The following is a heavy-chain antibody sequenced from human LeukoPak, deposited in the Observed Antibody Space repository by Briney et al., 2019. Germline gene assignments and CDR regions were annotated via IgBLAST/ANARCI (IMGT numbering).Heavy chain of an antibody. Sequence: ASVKVSCKASGYTFTSYDINWVRQATGQGLEWMGWMNPNSGNTGYAQKLQGRVTMTTDTSTSTAYMELSSLRSEDTAVYYCARDARGYNYVDRTYYFDYWGQGTLVTVSS. D-gene: IGHD5-18*01. V-gene: IGHV1-8*02. CDR2: MNPNSGNT. J-gene: IGHJ4*02. CDR1: GYTFTSYD. CDR3: ARDARGYNYVDRTYYFDY.